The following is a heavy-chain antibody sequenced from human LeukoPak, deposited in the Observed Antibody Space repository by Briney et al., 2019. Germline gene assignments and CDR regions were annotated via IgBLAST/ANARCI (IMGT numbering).Heavy chain of an antibody. CDR3: ARDTGS. D-gene: IGHD3-10*01. CDR1: GFTFSSYT. Sequence: GGSLRLSCAASGFTFSSYTIHWVRQAPGKGLEWVAVISYDGSNKYYADSVKGRFTISRDNSKNTLFLQMNSLRAEDTAVYYCARDTGSWGQGTLVTVSS. V-gene: IGHV3-30-3*01. CDR2: ISYDGSNK. J-gene: IGHJ4*02.